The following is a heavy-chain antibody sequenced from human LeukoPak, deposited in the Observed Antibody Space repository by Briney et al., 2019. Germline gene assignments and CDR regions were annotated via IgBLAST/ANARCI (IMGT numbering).Heavy chain of an antibody. V-gene: IGHV3-30*18. J-gene: IGHJ4*02. CDR2: ISYDGSNT. Sequence: GRSLRLSCAASGFAFSSYGMHWVRQAPGKGLEWVAVISYDGSNTYYADSVKGRFTISRDNSKNMLYLQMNSLRAEDTAVYYCAKPYYYGSRSYMDYWGQGTLVTVSS. CDR3: AKPYYYGSRSYMDY. CDR1: GFAFSSYG. D-gene: IGHD3-10*01.